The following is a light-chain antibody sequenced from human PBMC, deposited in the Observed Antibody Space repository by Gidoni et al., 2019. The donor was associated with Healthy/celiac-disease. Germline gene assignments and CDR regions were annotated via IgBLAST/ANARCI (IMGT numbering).Light chain of an antibody. V-gene: IGLV1-40*01. CDR2: GNS. J-gene: IGLJ1*01. CDR3: QSYDSSLSGHV. Sequence: QSVLPQPPSVPGAPGPRVTISCTGSSSNIGAGYNVHWYQQLPGTAPNHLIYGNSNRPSGVPDRFSGSKSGTSASLAITGLQAEDEADYYCQSYDSSLSGHVFGTGTKVTVL. CDR1: SSNIGAGYN.